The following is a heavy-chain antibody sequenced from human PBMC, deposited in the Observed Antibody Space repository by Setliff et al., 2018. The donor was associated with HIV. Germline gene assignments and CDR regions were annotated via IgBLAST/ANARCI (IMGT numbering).Heavy chain of an antibody. J-gene: IGHJ4*02. Sequence: PGGSLRLSCATSGFTFSSYALHWVRQAPGKGLEWVAVISYDGSKKYYADSVKGRFTISRDNSKDTLYLQMNSLRAEDTAVYYCAKVATWTGTTYYFESWGQGTLVTVSS. V-gene: IGHV3-30-3*01. CDR2: ISYDGSKK. CDR3: AKVATWTGTTYYFES. D-gene: IGHD1-1*01. CDR1: GFTFSSYA.